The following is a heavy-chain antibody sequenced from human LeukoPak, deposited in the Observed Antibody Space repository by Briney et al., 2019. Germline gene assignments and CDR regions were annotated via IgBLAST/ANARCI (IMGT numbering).Heavy chain of an antibody. V-gene: IGHV3-30*18. CDR1: GFTFSSYG. D-gene: IGHD2-8*02. J-gene: IGHJ3*02. Sequence: RGSLRLSCAASGFTFSSYGMHWVRQAPGKGLEWVAVISYDGSNKYYADSVKGRFTISRDNSKNTLYLQMNSLRAEDTAVYYCAKDMRVLAGALNAFDIWGQGTMVTVSS. CDR3: AKDMRVLAGALNAFDI. CDR2: ISYDGSNK.